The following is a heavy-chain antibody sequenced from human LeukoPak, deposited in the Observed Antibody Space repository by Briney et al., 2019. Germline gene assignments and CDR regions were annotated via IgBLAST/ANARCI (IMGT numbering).Heavy chain of an antibody. CDR2: IIPIFDIA. J-gene: IGHJ2*01. Sequence: GSSVKVSCKASGGTFSSYAISWVRQAPGQGLEWMGRIIPIFDIANYAQKFQGRVTITADKSTSTAYMELSSLRSEDTAVYYCARGSDTAMDPDWYFDLWGRGTLVTVSS. CDR3: ARGSDTAMDPDWYFDL. V-gene: IGHV1-69*04. D-gene: IGHD5-18*01. CDR1: GGTFSSYA.